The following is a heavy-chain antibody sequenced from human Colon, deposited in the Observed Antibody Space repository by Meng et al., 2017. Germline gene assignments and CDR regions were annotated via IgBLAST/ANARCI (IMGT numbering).Heavy chain of an antibody. CDR2: IYPRDSDN. Sequence: GESLKISCQGFGYSFTTYWIGWVRQMPGKGLEWMGIIYPRDSDNRYSPSFQGPVTMSVDRSINTAYLQWSSLKASDTAMYYCARRPPSSGGRQFDVWGQGTLVTVSS. J-gene: IGHJ3*01. V-gene: IGHV5-51*01. CDR3: ARRPPSSGGRQFDV. D-gene: IGHD6-25*01. CDR1: GYSFTTYW.